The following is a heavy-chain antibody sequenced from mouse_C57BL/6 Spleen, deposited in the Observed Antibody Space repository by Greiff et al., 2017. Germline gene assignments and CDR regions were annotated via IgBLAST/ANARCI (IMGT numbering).Heavy chain of an antibody. CDR3: ARLLSHFDY. CDR1: GFTFSDYG. CDR2: ISRGSSTI. J-gene: IGHJ2*01. Sequence: EVLLVESGGGLVKPGGSLKLSCAASGFTFSDYGMHWVRQAPEKGLEWVAYISRGSSTIYYADTVKGRFTFSRDNAKNTLFLQMTSLRSEDKDMYYCARLLSHFDYWGQGTTLTVSS. V-gene: IGHV5-17*01.